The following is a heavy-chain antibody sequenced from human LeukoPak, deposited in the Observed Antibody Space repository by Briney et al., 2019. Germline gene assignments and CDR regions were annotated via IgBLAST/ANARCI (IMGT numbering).Heavy chain of an antibody. CDR3: ARRARFGVVMRYYYGMDV. D-gene: IGHD3-3*01. CDR2: IYYSGST. CDR1: GGSISSGDYY. J-gene: IGHJ6*02. V-gene: IGHV4-61*08. Sequence: PSETLSLTCTVSGGSISSGDYYWSWIRQPPGTGLEWIGYIYYSGSTNYNPSLKSRVTISVDTSKNQFSLKLSSVTAADTAVYYCARRARFGVVMRYYYGMDVWGQGTTVTVSS.